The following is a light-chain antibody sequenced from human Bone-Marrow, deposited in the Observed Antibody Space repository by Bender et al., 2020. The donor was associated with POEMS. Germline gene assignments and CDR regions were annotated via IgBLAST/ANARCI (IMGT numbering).Light chain of an antibody. CDR2: DVT. J-gene: IGLJ3*02. CDR3: CSYAGSSWV. V-gene: IGLV2-11*01. Sequence: QSALTQPRSVSGSPGQSVTISCTGTSGDVGGYDFVSWYQQHPGKAPRLMIFDVTERPSGVPDRFSGSKSGNTASLTISGLQAEDEADYYCCSYAGSSWVFGGGTKLTVL. CDR1: SGDVGGYDF.